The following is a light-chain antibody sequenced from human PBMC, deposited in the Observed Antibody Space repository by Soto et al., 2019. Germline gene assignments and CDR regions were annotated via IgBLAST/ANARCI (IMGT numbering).Light chain of an antibody. CDR1: QSVNSN. CDR3: QQYNFWPPLT. J-gene: IGKJ4*01. V-gene: IGKV3-15*01. CDR2: DAS. Sequence: EIVMTQSPATLSVSPGERATLSCRASQSVNSNLSCYRQKPGQAPRLLISDASTRATGVPARFSGSGSGTEVALTISCLLSEDSGIYYCQQYNFWPPLTFGGGTQVEIK.